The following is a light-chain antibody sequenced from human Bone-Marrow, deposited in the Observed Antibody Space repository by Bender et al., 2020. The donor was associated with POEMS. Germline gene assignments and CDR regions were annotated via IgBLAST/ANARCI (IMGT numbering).Light chain of an antibody. CDR1: SSDVGTNL. CDR2: DVS. Sequence: QSVLTQPPSVSGAPGQRVTISCTGTSSDVGTNLVSWYQQHPGKAPQLIIYDVSYRPSGVSNRFSGSKSGTSVSLAITGLQAEDEADYYCQSFDTSLSGWVFGAGTKLTV. J-gene: IGLJ3*02. CDR3: QSFDTSLSGWV. V-gene: IGLV2-14*02.